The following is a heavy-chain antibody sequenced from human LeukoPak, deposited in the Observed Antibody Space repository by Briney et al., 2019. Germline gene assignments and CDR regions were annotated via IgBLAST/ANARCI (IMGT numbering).Heavy chain of an antibody. V-gene: IGHV1-18*01. Sequence: ASVKVSCKASGYTFTSYGISWVRQAPGQGLEWMGWISAYNGNTNYAQKLQGRVTMTTDTSTSTAYMELRSLRSDDTAVYYCATSVHYHYYYHGMDVWGKGTTVTVSS. J-gene: IGHJ6*04. CDR2: ISAYNGNT. CDR1: GYTFTSYG. D-gene: IGHD1-26*01. CDR3: ATSVHYHYYYHGMDV.